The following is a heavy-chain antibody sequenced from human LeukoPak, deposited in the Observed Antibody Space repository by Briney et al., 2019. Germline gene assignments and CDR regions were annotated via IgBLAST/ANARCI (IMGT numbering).Heavy chain of an antibody. J-gene: IGHJ4*02. CDR3: AKQLGYCSDGSCYFPY. V-gene: IGHV3-23*01. CDR2: ISNNGGYT. Sequence: GGSLRLSCEGSGFIFSNYWIHWVRQAPGKGLEWVSAISNNGGYTYYADSVQGRFTISRDNSKSTLCLQMNSLRAEDTAVYYCAKQLGYCSDGSCYFPYWGQGTLVTVSS. CDR1: GFIFSNYW. D-gene: IGHD2-15*01.